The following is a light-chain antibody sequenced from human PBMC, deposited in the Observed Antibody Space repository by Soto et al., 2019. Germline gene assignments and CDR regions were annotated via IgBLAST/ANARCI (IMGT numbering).Light chain of an antibody. CDR1: QSVSSN. V-gene: IGKV3-15*01. CDR3: QQYNNWPPYT. Sequence: EIVMTQSPATLSVSPGDRATLSCRASQSVSSNLAWYQQKPGHAPRLLIYGASTRATCIPARFSGSGSGTEFTLTISSLQSEDFAVYYCQQYNNWPPYTFGQGTKLEIK. CDR2: GAS. J-gene: IGKJ2*01.